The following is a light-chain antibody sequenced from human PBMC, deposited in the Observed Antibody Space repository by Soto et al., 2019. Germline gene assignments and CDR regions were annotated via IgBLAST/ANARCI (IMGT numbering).Light chain of an antibody. J-gene: IGKJ1*01. CDR2: TAS. Sequence: DIQMNQSPSSLSASVEDRVIITCRASQSLSNHLNWYQQKPGKAPKLLIFTASSLQSGVPSRFSGSRSGPDFTLTISSLQPEDFATYYCQQSYSSPPTFGQGTKVEIK. V-gene: IGKV1-39*01. CDR3: QQSYSSPPT. CDR1: QSLSNH.